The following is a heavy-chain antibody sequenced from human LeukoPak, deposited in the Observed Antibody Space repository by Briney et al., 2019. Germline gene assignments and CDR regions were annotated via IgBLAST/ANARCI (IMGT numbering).Heavy chain of an antibody. D-gene: IGHD6-13*01. CDR2: ISGSGGST. J-gene: IGHJ4*02. CDR3: AKAGSLAAAGTLYYFDY. V-gene: IGHV3-23*01. CDR1: GFTFSSYA. Sequence: GGSLRLSCAASGFTFSSYAMSWVRQAPGKGLEWVSAISGSGGSTYYADSVKGRFTISRDNSKNTLYLQMNSLRAEDTAVYYCAKAGSLAAAGTLYYFDYWGQGTLVTVSS.